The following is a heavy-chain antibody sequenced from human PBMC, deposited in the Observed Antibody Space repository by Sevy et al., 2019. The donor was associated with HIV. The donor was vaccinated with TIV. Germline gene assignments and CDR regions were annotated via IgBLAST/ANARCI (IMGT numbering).Heavy chain of an antibody. CDR3: ATTKDSDESSSSPFDY. CDR1: GYRLSQLS. V-gene: IGHV1-24*01. Sequence: APVKVSCKVSGYRLSQLSMHWVRQAPGKGLEWMGSFDPEDDETIYAQNFQGRVAMTEDTSTDTAYMELSTLRSEDTAVYYCATTKDSDESSSSPFDYWGQGTLVTVSS. D-gene: IGHD3-22*01. CDR2: FDPEDDET. J-gene: IGHJ4*02.